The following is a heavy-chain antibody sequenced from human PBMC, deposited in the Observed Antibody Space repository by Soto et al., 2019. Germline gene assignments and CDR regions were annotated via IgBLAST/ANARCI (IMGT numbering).Heavy chain of an antibody. Sequence: GGSLRLSCAASGYTFSHYWMHWVRQAPGKGLVWVSRVNPDGTITTYADSVKGRFTISRDNAKNTLYLQMNSLGVEDTALYYCARESEDLTSNFDYWGQGTLVTVSS. CDR3: ARESEDLTSNFDY. CDR2: VNPDGTIT. CDR1: GYTFSHYW. V-gene: IGHV3-74*01. J-gene: IGHJ4*02.